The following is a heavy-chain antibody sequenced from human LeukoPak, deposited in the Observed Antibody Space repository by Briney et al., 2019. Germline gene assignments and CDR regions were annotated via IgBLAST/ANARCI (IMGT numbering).Heavy chain of an antibody. D-gene: IGHD2-21*01. J-gene: IGHJ5*02. Sequence: ASVTVSCTVSGYTLTELSMHWVRQAPGKGLEWMGGFDPEDGETIYAQKFQGRVTMTEDTSTDTAYMELSSLRSEDTAVYYCATVSYSRSWFDPWGQGTLVTVSS. CDR1: GYTLTELS. V-gene: IGHV1-24*01. CDR2: FDPEDGET. CDR3: ATVSYSRSWFDP.